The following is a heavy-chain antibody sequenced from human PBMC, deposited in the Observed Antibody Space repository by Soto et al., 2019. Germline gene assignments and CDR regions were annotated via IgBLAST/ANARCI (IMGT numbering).Heavy chain of an antibody. Sequence: QVQVVESGGGVVQPGGSLRLSCAASGFSFGSYAMHWVRQAPGKGLEWMAVISYDGYNKYFAYSVKGRFTISRDNSKKTLYLQMNSLRTEDTAVYYCAREIERLLGYWGQGTLVTVSS. CDR1: GFSFGSYA. CDR3: AREIERLLGY. CDR2: ISYDGYNK. V-gene: IGHV3-30-3*01. D-gene: IGHD3-10*01. J-gene: IGHJ4*02.